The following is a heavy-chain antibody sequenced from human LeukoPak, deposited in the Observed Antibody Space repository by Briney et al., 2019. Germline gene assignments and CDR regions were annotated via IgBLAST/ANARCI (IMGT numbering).Heavy chain of an antibody. Sequence: SETLSLTCAVYGGSFSGYYWSWIRQPPGKGLEWIGEINHSGSTNYNPSLKSRVTISVDTSKNQFSLKLSSVTAADTAVYYCARGLAVAGYYFDYWGQGTLVTVS. CDR1: GGSFSGYY. V-gene: IGHV4-34*01. D-gene: IGHD6-19*01. CDR3: ARGLAVAGYYFDY. J-gene: IGHJ4*02. CDR2: INHSGST.